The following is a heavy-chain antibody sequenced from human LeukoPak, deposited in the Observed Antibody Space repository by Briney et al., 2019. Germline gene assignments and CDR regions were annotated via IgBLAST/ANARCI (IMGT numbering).Heavy chain of an antibody. CDR2: INPDSGGT. V-gene: IGHV1-2*02. CDR1: GYTFTDYF. Sequence: EASVRVSCKASGYTFTDYFMQWVRHGPGQGLEWMGWINPDSGGTSYAQKFQGRVTMTRDTSINTVCMELSRLRSDDTAVYYCARDYELGTAGSAYEFFDYWGQGSLVTVSS. D-gene: IGHD6-13*01. CDR3: ARDYELGTAGSAYEFFDY. J-gene: IGHJ4*02.